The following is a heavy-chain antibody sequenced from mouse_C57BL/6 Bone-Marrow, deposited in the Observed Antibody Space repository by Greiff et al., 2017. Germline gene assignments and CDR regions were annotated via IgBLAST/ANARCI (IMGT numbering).Heavy chain of an antibody. Sequence: VQLQQSGAELARPGASVKLSCKASGYTFTSYGISWVKQRTGQGLEWIGEIYPGSGNTYYNEKFKGKATLTADKSSSTAYMELRSLTSEDSAVYFCADGYDEGYYFDYWGQGTTLTVSS. CDR2: IYPGSGNT. D-gene: IGHD2-2*01. CDR3: ADGYDEGYYFDY. V-gene: IGHV1-81*01. J-gene: IGHJ2*01. CDR1: GYTFTSYG.